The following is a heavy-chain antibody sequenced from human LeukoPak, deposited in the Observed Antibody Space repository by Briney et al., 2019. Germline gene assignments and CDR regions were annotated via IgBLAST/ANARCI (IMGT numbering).Heavy chain of an antibody. D-gene: IGHD2-15*01. CDR2: IYYSGST. CDR3: ARGPSAYCSGGSCYSGSAWFDP. Sequence: KPSETLSLTCTVSGASIISANYYWNWIRQPPGKGLEWIGNIYYSGSTHSNPSLKSRVTVSVDTSKNQFSLRLSSVTAADTAVYYCARGPSAYCSGGSCYSGSAWFDPWGQGTLVTVSS. CDR1: GASIISANYY. J-gene: IGHJ5*02. V-gene: IGHV4-39*01.